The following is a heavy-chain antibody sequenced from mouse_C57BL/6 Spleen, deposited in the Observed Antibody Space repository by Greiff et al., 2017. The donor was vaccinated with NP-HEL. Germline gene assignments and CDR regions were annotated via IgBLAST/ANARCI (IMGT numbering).Heavy chain of an antibody. CDR3: ARWGRDYDYDGDAWFAY. CDR1: GYTFTSYW. CDR2: IYPGSGST. V-gene: IGHV1-55*01. J-gene: IGHJ3*01. D-gene: IGHD2-4*01. Sequence: QVQLQQPGAELVKPGASVKMSCKASGYTFTSYWITWVKQRPGQGLEWIGDIYPGSGSTNYNEKFKSKATLTVDTSSSTAYMQLSSLTSEDSAVYYCARWGRDYDYDGDAWFAYWGQGTLVTVSA.